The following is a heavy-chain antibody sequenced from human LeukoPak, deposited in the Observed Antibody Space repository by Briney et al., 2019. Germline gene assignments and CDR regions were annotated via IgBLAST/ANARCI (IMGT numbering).Heavy chain of an antibody. CDR1: GGSFSSYY. V-gene: IGHV4-59*01. CDR3: ARASGYIPLLDY. J-gene: IGHJ4*02. CDR2: IYYSGST. Sequence: PSETLSLTCAVYGGSFSSYYWSWIRQPPGKGLEWIGYIYYSGSTNYNPSLKSRVTISVDTSKNQFSLKLSSVTAADTAVYYCARASGYIPLLDYWGQGTLVTVSS. D-gene: IGHD5-18*01.